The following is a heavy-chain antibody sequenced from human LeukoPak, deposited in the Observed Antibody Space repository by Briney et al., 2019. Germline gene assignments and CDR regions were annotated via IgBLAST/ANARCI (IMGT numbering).Heavy chain of an antibody. J-gene: IGHJ4*02. D-gene: IGHD3-22*01. CDR2: IYYSGST. CDR1: GGSISSYY. V-gene: IGHV4-59*01. CDR3: ARDIHYDSSTYYFNN. Sequence: SETLSLTCTVSGGSISSYYWSWIRQPPGKGLEWIGYIYYSGSTNYNPSLKSRVTISVDTSKNQFSLKLSSVTAADTAVYYCARDIHYDSSTYYFNNWGQGTLVTVSS.